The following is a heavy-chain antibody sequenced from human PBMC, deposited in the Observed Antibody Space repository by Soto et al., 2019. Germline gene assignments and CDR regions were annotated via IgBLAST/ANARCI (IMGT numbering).Heavy chain of an antibody. CDR2: VYYNGNT. V-gene: IGHV4-61*01. Sequence: QVQLQESGPGLVKASETLSLTCTVSGDSVSSGSYYWSWFRQPPGKVLEWIGYVYYNGNTNYNPSLKSQITMSVDTSKNQNPLNLRSVTTADTAVYYCARDKRRMGGDGLDVWGQGNTVIVSS. D-gene: IGHD3-16*01. CDR3: ARDKRRMGGDGLDV. J-gene: IGHJ6*02. CDR1: GDSVSSGSYY.